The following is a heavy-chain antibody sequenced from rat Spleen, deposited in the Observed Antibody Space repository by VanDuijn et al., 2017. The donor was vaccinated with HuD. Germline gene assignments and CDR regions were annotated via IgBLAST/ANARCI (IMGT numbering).Heavy chain of an antibody. CDR1: GFTFSNYY. CDR2: INYEGSSI. CDR3: ARGPPFDY. J-gene: IGHJ2*01. D-gene: IGHD3-1*01. V-gene: IGHV5-22*01. Sequence: EVQLVESGGGLVQPGRSMKLSSAASGFTFSNYYMAWVRQAPKKGLEWVASINYEGSSIYYGESVKGRFTISRDNAKSTLYLQMNSLRSEDTATYYCARGPPFDYWGQGVMVTVSS.